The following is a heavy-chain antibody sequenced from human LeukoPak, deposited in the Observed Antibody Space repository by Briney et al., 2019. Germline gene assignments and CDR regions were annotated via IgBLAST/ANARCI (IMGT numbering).Heavy chain of an antibody. V-gene: IGHV3-64*04. CDR3: ARDSIQSSSPTGSDAFDI. CDR2: ITSDGENT. J-gene: IGHJ3*02. D-gene: IGHD6-6*01. Sequence: PGRSLRLSCSASGFSFSTHNMHWVPQAPGKGLEFVSGITSDGENTDYLDFVKGRFTITRDNSKNTLYLQMNSLRAEDTAVYYCARDSIQSSSPTGSDAFDIWGQGTMVTVSS. CDR1: GFSFSTHN.